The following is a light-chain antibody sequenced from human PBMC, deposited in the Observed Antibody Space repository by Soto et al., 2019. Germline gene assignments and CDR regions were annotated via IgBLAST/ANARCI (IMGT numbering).Light chain of an antibody. CDR1: QSINTY. CDR3: QESYSPLWGT. V-gene: IGKV1-39*01. J-gene: IGKJ1*01. CDR2: GAS. Sequence: DIQMTQSPSSLSASVGDRVTITCQTSQSINTYLNWYQQKPGKAPKLLIYGASSLQSGVPLRFSGSGSGTDFTLTISSLEPEDFATYYCQESYSPLWGTCCQGPQVDIK.